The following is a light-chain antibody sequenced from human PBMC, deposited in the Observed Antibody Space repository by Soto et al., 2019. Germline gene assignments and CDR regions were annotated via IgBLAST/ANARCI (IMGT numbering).Light chain of an antibody. V-gene: IGKV1-5*03. Sequence: DIQMTQSPSTLSASVGDRVIITCRASQSISSWLAWYQQKPGKAPKLLIYKASTLESGVPSRFSGSGSGTDFTLTISSLQPDNFATYDCQQYYTYWTFGQGTKVEIK. CDR1: QSISSW. CDR3: QQYYTYWT. CDR2: KAS. J-gene: IGKJ1*01.